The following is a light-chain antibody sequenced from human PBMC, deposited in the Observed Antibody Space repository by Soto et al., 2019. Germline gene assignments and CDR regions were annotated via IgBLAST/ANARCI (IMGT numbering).Light chain of an antibody. V-gene: IGKV3-20*01. CDR3: QQYGDRPRT. CDR2: GAS. CDR1: QSVSSSY. Sequence: EIVMTQSPATLSVSPGERATLSCRASQSVSSSYLAWYQQKPGQAPRLLIHGASSRATGIPDRISGSGSGTDFTLTISRLEPEDFAVYFCQQYGDRPRTFGQGPKVDI. J-gene: IGKJ1*01.